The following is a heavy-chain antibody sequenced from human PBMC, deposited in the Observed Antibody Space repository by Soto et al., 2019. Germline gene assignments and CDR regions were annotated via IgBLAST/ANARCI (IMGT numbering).Heavy chain of an antibody. CDR2: IRSGGSTK. CDR1: GFTFSTYN. Sequence: GGSLRLSCATSGFTFSTYNMNWVRQAPGKGLEWLSFIRSGGSTKYYADSVKGRFTISRDDAKNSLYLQMNSLREEDTAVYYCARDQCSGGSCYSSHSPFDYWGQGTLVTVSS. CDR3: ARDQCSGGSCYSSHSPFDY. V-gene: IGHV3-48*02. J-gene: IGHJ4*02. D-gene: IGHD2-15*01.